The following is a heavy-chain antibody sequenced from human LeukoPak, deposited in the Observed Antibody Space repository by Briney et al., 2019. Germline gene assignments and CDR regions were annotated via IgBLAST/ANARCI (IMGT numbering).Heavy chain of an antibody. CDR2: IYNSGST. CDR3: ARDRELGY. CDR1: GCSISVYY. D-gene: IGHD3-10*01. V-gene: IGHV4-59*01. J-gene: IGHJ4*02. Sequence: SETLTLTCTVSGCSISVYYWSWIRQPPGKGLEWIGYIYNSGSTNYNPSLKSRLTISVDTSKNQFSLKLSSVTAADTAVYYCARDRELGYWGQGTLVTVSS.